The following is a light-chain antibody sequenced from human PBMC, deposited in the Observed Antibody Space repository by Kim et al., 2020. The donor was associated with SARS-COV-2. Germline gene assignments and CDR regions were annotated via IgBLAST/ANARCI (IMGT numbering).Light chain of an antibody. CDR3: QKYNDAPRT. J-gene: IGKJ1*01. CDR2: AAS. CDR1: QGINNY. V-gene: IGKV1-27*01. Sequence: SSEGDRVTITCRASQGINNYLAWYQQKPGKAPKLLIYAASALQSGVPSRFSGSGSGTDFTLTISSLQPEDVATYYCQKYNDAPRTFGQGTKVDIK.